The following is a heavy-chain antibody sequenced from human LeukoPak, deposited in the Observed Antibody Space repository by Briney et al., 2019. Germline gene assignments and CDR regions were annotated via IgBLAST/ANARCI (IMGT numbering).Heavy chain of an antibody. J-gene: IGHJ4*02. V-gene: IGHV3-7*03. D-gene: IGHD3-9*01. Sequence: GGSLRLSCAASGFTFSSYWMSWVRQAPGKGLEWVANIKQDGSEKYYVDSVKGRFTISRDNAKNSLYLQMNSLRAEDTAVYYCARLNYDILTGYYDYWGQGTLVTVSS. CDR2: IKQDGSEK. CDR3: ARLNYDILTGYYDY. CDR1: GFTFSSYW.